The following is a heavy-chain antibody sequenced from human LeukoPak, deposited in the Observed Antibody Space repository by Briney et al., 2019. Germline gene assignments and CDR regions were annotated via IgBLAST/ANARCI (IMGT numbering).Heavy chain of an antibody. Sequence: SETLSLTCTVSGGSISSYYWSWIRQPPGKGLEWIGYIYYSGTTNYNPSLKSRVTISVDTSKNQFSLKLCSVTAADTAVYYCARGVYIAAAQYGYWGQGTLVSVSS. D-gene: IGHD6-13*01. CDR3: ARGVYIAAAQYGY. V-gene: IGHV4-59*01. CDR1: GGSISSYY. CDR2: IYYSGTT. J-gene: IGHJ4*02.